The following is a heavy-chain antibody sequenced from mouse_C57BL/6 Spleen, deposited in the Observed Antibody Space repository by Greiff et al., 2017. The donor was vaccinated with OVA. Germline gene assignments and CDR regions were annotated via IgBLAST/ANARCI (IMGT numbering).Heavy chain of an antibody. D-gene: IGHD3-2*02. V-gene: IGHV1-54*01. J-gene: IGHJ3*01. CDR3: AREARQLRLPFAY. CDR2: INPGSGGT. CDR1: GYAFTNYL. Sequence: QVQLQQSGAELVRPGTSVKVSCKASGYAFTNYLIEWVKQRPGQGLEWIGVINPGSGGTNYNEKFKGKATLTADKSSSTAYMQLSSLTSEDSAVYFCAREARQLRLPFAYWGQGTLVTVSA.